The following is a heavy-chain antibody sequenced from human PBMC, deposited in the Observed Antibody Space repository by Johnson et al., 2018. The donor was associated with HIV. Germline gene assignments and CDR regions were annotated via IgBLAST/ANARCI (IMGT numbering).Heavy chain of an antibody. CDR3: TTPSGSYVSSYDAFDI. J-gene: IGHJ3*02. CDR1: GFTFTNAW. D-gene: IGHD1-26*01. V-gene: IGHV3-15*01. Sequence: MQLVESGGGLVKPGGSLRLSCAASGFTFTNAWMHWVRQAPGKGLEWVGRLKSRTDGETADYAAPVKGRFTISRDDSKNTLYLQMNSLKTEDTAVYYCTTPSGSYVSSYDAFDIWGQGTMVTVSS. CDR2: LKSRTDGETA.